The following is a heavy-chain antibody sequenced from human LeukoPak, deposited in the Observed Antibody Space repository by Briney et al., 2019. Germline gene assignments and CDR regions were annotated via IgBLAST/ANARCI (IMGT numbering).Heavy chain of an antibody. D-gene: IGHD6-13*01. CDR2: ISYDGSNK. CDR1: GFTFSSYG. CDR3: AKFGAAAGTQDY. J-gene: IGHJ4*02. V-gene: IGHV3-30*18. Sequence: GGSLRLSCAASGFTFSSYGMHWVRQAPGKGLEWVAVISYDGSNKYYADSVKGRFTISRDNSKNTLYLQMNSLRAEDTAVYYCAKFGAAAGTQDYWGQGTLVTVSS.